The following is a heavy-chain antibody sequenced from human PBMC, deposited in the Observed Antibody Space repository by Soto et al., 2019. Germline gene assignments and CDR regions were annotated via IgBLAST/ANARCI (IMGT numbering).Heavy chain of an antibody. CDR2: INHSGST. D-gene: IGHD2-8*01. Sequence: SETLSLTCTVSGGSISSYYWSWIRQPPGKGLEWIGEINHSGSTNYNPSLKSRVTISVDTSKNQFSLKLSSVTAADTAVYYCARRKIVLMVYATGPRWFDPWGQGTLVTVSS. CDR3: ARRKIVLMVYATGPRWFDP. CDR1: GGSISSYY. J-gene: IGHJ5*02. V-gene: IGHV4-34*01.